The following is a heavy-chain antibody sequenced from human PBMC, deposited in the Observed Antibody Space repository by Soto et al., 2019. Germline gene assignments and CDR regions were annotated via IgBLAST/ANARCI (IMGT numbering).Heavy chain of an antibody. J-gene: IGHJ4*02. D-gene: IGHD1-26*01. Sequence: GGSLRLSCAASGFSFSNYYMNWVRQAPGKGLEWVSSITGGSTYIFYGDSVKGRFTISRDNAKSSLYLQMNSPRVEDTAVYYSVTGTGRYSFDYWGQGTLVTVSS. CDR1: GFSFSNYY. CDR2: ITGGSTYI. CDR3: VTGTGRYSFDY. V-gene: IGHV3-21*01.